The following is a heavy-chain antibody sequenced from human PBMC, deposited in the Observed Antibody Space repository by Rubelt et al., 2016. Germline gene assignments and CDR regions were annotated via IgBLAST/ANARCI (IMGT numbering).Heavy chain of an antibody. D-gene: IGHD6-19*01. CDR3: ARGAPREQWLESDY. V-gene: IGHV3-30*04. J-gene: IGHJ4*02. Sequence: TFSSYAMHWVRQAPGKGLEWVAVISYDGSNKYYADSVKGRFTISRDNSKNTLYLQMNSLRAEDTAVYYCARGAPREQWLESDYWGQGTLVTVSS. CDR2: ISYDGSNK. CDR1: TFSSYA.